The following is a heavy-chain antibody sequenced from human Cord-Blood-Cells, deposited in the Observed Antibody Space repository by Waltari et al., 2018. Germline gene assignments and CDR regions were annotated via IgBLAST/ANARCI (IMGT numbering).Heavy chain of an antibody. CDR3: AKDRNYYFDY. V-gene: IGHV3-23*01. Sequence: EVQLLESGGGLVQPGGSLRLSCAASGFTFSSYALRWVRQAPGKGLEWGSDISGSGGSTYYADSVKGRFTISRDNSKNTLYLQMNSLRAEDTAVYYCAKDRNYYFDYWGQGTLVTVSS. D-gene: IGHD1-7*01. CDR2: ISGSGGST. CDR1: GFTFSSYA. J-gene: IGHJ4*02.